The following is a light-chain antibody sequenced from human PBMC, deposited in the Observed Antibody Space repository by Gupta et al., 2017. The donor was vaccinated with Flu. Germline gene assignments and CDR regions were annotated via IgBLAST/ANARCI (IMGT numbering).Light chain of an antibody. CDR3: VLYMGSGIRV. V-gene: IGLV8-61*01. Sequence: QTVVTQEPSFSVSPGGTVTLTCGLSSGSVSTSYYPSWYQQTPGQAPRTLIYSTNTRSSGVPDRFSGSILGNKAALTITGAQADDESDYYGVLYMGSGIRVFGGGTKLTVL. J-gene: IGLJ3*02. CDR1: SGSVSTSYY. CDR2: STN.